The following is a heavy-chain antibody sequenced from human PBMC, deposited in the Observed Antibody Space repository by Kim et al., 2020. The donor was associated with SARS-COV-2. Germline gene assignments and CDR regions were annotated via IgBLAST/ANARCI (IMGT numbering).Heavy chain of an antibody. CDR3: ARAGSGSYYNWFDP. V-gene: IGHV3-30*04. Sequence: GGSLRLSCAASGFTFSSYAMHWVRQAPGKGLEWVAVISYDGSNKYYADSVKGRFTISRDNSKNTLYLQMNSLRAEDTAVYYCARAGSGSYYNWFDPWGQGTLVTVSS. J-gene: IGHJ5*02. CDR1: GFTFSSYA. CDR2: ISYDGSNK. D-gene: IGHD3-10*01.